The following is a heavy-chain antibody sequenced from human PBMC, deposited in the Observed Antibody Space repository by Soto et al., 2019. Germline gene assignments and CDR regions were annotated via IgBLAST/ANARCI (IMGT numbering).Heavy chain of an antibody. D-gene: IGHD3-10*01. J-gene: IGHJ6*02. CDR2: IYPGDSYT. Sequence: PVESLNISFTAPGYILTRYWIGWVRQMPLKGLEWMGIIYPGDSYTRYSPSFQGQVTISADKSISTAYLQWSSLKASDTAIYYCARQGTKYYYYYHDMDVWGQGTT. CDR1: GYILTRYW. CDR3: ARQGTKYYYYYHDMDV. V-gene: IGHV5-51*01.